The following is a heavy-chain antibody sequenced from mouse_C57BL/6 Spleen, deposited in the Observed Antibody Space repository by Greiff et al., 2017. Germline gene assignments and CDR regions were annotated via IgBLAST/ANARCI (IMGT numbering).Heavy chain of an antibody. Sequence: QVHVKQPGAELVMPGASVKLSCKASGYTFTSYWMHWVKQRPGQGLEWIGEIDPSDSYTNYNQKFKGKSTLTVDKSSSTAYMQLSSLTSEDSAVYYCARATTVSGALDYWGQGTTLTVSS. V-gene: IGHV1-69*01. CDR3: ARATTVSGALDY. CDR1: GYTFTSYW. J-gene: IGHJ2*01. CDR2: IDPSDSYT. D-gene: IGHD1-1*01.